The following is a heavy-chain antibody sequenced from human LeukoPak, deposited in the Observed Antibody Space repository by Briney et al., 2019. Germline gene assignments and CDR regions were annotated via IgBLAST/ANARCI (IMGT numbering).Heavy chain of an antibody. D-gene: IGHD3-22*01. Sequence: PGRSLRLSWAASGFTFSSYCMRSVRQAPGKWLEWVAFIRYDGINKYYADSVNDRFTISRENSKNTLYLQMNSLRDEDTAVYYCAKDYYDRSGHTDYYFDYWGQETLVTVFS. CDR1: GFTFSSYC. V-gene: IGHV3-30*02. CDR3: AKDYYDRSGHTDYYFDY. J-gene: IGHJ4*02. CDR2: IRYDGINK.